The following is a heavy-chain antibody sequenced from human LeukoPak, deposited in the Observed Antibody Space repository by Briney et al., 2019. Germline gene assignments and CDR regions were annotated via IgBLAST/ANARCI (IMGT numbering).Heavy chain of an antibody. V-gene: IGHV3-11*01. J-gene: IGHJ4*02. CDR3: ARDATVTTSFLPY. CDR2: ISSSGSTI. Sequence: GGALRLSCAASGFTFSDYYMSWIRQAPGKGREWVSYISSSGSTIYHADSVKGRFTISRDNAKNSLYLQMNSLRAEDTAVYYCARDATVTTSFLPYWGQGTLVTVSS. D-gene: IGHD4-17*01. CDR1: GFTFSDYY.